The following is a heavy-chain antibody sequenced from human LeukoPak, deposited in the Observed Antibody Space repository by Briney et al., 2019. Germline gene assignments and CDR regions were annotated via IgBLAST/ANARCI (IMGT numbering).Heavy chain of an antibody. D-gene: IGHD3-10*01. CDR1: GGSVNSYY. J-gene: IGHJ5*02. CDR2: IYSSGST. CDR3: ARGTYFCESGSYYNWFDP. Sequence: PSETLSLTCTVSGGSVNSYYWSWIRQPAGKGLEWIGRIYSSGSTNYNPSLKSRVTISADTPKNQISLKLRSVTAADTAVYYCARGTYFCESGSYYNWFDPWGQGTLVTVSS. V-gene: IGHV4-4*07.